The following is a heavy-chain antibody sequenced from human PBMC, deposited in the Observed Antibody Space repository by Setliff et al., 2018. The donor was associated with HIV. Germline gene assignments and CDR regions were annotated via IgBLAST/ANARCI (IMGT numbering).Heavy chain of an antibody. D-gene: IGHD2-21*02. CDR3: AMTTEDLAGAAIPY. CDR2: IYYSGST. V-gene: IGHV4-39*01. CDR1: GGSISSGGFY. Sequence: SETLSLTCTVTGGSISSGGFYWTWIRQPPGKGLEWIGSIYYSGSTNYNPSLRSRVTVSVDTSKNQFYLKLNSVTAADAAVYYCAMTTEDLAGAAIPYWGQGTLVTVSS. J-gene: IGHJ4*02.